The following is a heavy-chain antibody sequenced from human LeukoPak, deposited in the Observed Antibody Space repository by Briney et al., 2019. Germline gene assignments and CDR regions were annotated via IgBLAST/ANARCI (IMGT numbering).Heavy chain of an antibody. CDR3: ARALNPYYYYMDV. J-gene: IGHJ6*03. V-gene: IGHV4-59*01. CDR2: IYYSGST. CDR1: GGSISSYY. Sequence: PSETLSLTCTVSGGSISSYYWSWIRQPPGRGLEWIGYIYYSGSTNYNPSLKSRVTISVDTSKNQFSLTLSSVTAADTAVYYCARALNPYYYYMDVWGKGTTVTVSS. D-gene: IGHD1-14*01.